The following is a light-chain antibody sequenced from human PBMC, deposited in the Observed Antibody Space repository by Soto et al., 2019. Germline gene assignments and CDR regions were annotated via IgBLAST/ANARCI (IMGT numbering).Light chain of an antibody. J-gene: IGLJ2*01. CDR3: QTWDTGIRVV. Sequence: QSVLTQSPSASASLGASVKLTCTLSSGHSSYAIAWHQQQPEKGPRYLMKLNSDGSHSRGDGIPDRFSGSSSGAERYLTISSLQSEDETDYDCQTWDTGIRVVFGGGTKLTAL. CDR2: LNSDGSH. V-gene: IGLV4-69*01. CDR1: SGHSSYA.